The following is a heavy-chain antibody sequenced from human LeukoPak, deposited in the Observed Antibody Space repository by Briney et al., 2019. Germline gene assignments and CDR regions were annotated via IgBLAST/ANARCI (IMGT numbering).Heavy chain of an antibody. CDR2: IRYDGSNK. CDR3: AKRGNVDTAMVKDY. CDR1: GFTFSSYG. J-gene: IGHJ4*02. D-gene: IGHD5-18*01. Sequence: GGSLRLSCAASGFTFSSYGMHRVRQAPGKGLEWVAFIRYDGSNKYYADSVKGRFTISRDNSKNTLYLQMNSPGAEDTAVYYCAKRGNVDTAMVKDYWGQGTLVTVSS. V-gene: IGHV3-30*02.